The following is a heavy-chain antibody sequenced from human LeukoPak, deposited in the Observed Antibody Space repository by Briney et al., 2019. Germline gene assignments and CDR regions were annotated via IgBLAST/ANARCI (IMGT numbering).Heavy chain of an antibody. Sequence: SETLSLTFTVSVGFISRYYWSWIRQPPGKELAGIGYNYHIGNTYYKPSLNSQVTIPVATSRNQFSLNLSFATAADTAVYYCARHFGLYSSGSYYFDYWGQGTLVTVSS. CDR3: ARHFGLYSSGSYYFDY. V-gene: IGHV4-59*08. CDR1: VGFISRYY. J-gene: IGHJ4*02. CDR2: NYHIGNT. D-gene: IGHD6-19*01.